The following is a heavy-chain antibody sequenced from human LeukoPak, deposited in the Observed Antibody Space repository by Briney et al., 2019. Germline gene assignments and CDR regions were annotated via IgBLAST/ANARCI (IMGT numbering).Heavy chain of an antibody. CDR3: ARDVVGSLDY. J-gene: IGHJ4*02. Sequence: GGSLRLSCAASGFTFRTYWMAWVRQAPGKGLEWVANIKGDESARHQADSVKGRFTISRDNAQNSVYLQMSRLRGEDTAVYYCARDVVGSLDYWGQGTLVTVSS. V-gene: IGHV3-7*01. CDR1: GFTFRTYW. CDR2: IKGDESAR. D-gene: IGHD1-26*01.